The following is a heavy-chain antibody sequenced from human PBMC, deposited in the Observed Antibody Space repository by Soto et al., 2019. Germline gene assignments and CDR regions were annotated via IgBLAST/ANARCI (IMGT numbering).Heavy chain of an antibody. J-gene: IGHJ6*02. Sequence: SETLSLTCAVYGGSFSGYYWSWIRQPPGKGLKWIGEINHSGSTNYNPSLKSRVTISVDTSKNQFSLKLSSVTAADTAVYYCASVTRTCISTSCYRYYYGMDVWGQGTTVTVSS. D-gene: IGHD2-2*02. CDR1: GGSFSGYY. CDR2: INHSGST. V-gene: IGHV4-34*01. CDR3: ASVTRTCISTSCYRYYYGMDV.